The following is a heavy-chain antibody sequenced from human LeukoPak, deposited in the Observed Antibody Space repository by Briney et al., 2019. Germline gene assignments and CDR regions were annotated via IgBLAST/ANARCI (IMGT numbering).Heavy chain of an antibody. CDR3: ARIPKTGFLFDY. CDR1: GFTVSSNY. J-gene: IGHJ4*02. D-gene: IGHD1-1*01. CDR2: IYGGVNT. V-gene: IGHV3-66*01. Sequence: GGSLRLSCAASGFTVSSNYMSWLRQAPGKGLEWVSVIYGGVNTVYADSVQGRFTISRDNSKNTLYLQMNSLRAEDTAVYYCARIPKTGFLFDYWGKGTLVTVSS.